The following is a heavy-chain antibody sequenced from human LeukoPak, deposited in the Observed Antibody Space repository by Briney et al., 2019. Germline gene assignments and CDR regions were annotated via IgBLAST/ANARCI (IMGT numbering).Heavy chain of an antibody. J-gene: IGHJ4*02. CDR3: ARGRDYGSGIFDY. CDR2: INPNSGGT. V-gene: IGHV1-2*02. D-gene: IGHD3-10*01. CDR1: VYTFTGYY. Sequence: GASVKVSCQASVYTFTGYYMHWVRQAPGQGLEWMGWINPNSGGTNYAQKFQGRVTMTRDTSISTAYMELNRLRSDDTAVYYCARGRDYGSGIFDYWGQGTLVTVSS.